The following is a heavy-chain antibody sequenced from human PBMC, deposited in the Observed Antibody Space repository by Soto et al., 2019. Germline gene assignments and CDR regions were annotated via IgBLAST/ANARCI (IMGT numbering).Heavy chain of an antibody. Sequence: GGSLRLSCAASGFTFSSYAVSWVRQAPGKGPEWISSISGSGSTIYYADSVKGRFTISRDNSKNTLYLQMSGLRAEDTAVYYCAKVFYYYDSSGYYYFDYWGQGTLVTVSS. D-gene: IGHD3-22*01. CDR1: GFTFSSYA. V-gene: IGHV3-23*01. J-gene: IGHJ4*02. CDR2: ISGSGSTI. CDR3: AKVFYYYDSSGYYYFDY.